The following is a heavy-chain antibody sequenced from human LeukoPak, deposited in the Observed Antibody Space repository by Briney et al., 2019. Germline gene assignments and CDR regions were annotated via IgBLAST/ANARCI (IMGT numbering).Heavy chain of an antibody. J-gene: IGHJ1*01. V-gene: IGHV1-2*02. Sequence: ASVKVSCKASGYTFTGYYMHWVRQAPGQGLEWMGWINPNSGGTNYAQKFQGRVTMTRDTSISAAYMELSRLRSDDTAVYYCAKHALTYYYDSSGSPPQHWGQGTLVTVSS. CDR2: INPNSGGT. D-gene: IGHD3-22*01. CDR1: GYTFTGYY. CDR3: AKHALTYYYDSSGSPPQH.